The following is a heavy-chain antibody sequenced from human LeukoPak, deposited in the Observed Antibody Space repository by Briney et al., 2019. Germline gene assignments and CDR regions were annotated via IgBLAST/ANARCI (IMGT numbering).Heavy chain of an antibody. CDR1: GGSFSGYY. J-gene: IGHJ4*02. Sequence: SETLSLTCAVYGGSFSGYYWSWIRRPPGKGLEWIGEINHSGSTIYSPSLKSRVTISVDTSKNQFSLKLTSVTAADTAVYYCARRTTITIFGVVRRASFDYWGQGTLVTVSS. CDR3: ARRTTITIFGVVRRASFDY. CDR2: INHSGST. D-gene: IGHD3-3*01. V-gene: IGHV4-34*01.